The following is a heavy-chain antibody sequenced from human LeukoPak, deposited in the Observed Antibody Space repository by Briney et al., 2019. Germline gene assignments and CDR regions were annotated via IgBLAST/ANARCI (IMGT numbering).Heavy chain of an antibody. CDR2: IYHSGDT. J-gene: IGHJ3*02. V-gene: IGHV4-4*02. CDR1: GAAISRGSW. Sequence: SETLPLTCAVSGAAISRGSWWCWVRQPPGKGLEWIGEIYHSGDTNYNLSLKSRVTMSVDTSKNQFSLKLTSVTAADTAVYYCAREGSISGDAFDIWGQGTMVAVSS. CDR3: AREGSISGDAFDI. D-gene: IGHD2-21*01.